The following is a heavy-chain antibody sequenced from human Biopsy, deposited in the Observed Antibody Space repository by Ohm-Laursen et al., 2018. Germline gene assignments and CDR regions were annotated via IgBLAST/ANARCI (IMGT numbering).Heavy chain of an antibody. CDR3: AGIVLGPTNDAFDI. D-gene: IGHD1-26*01. CDR1: GDSIRNYY. Sequence: TLSLTCTVSGDSIRNYYWSWIRQAAGKGLEWIGRIYPGGGTIYNPSLKSRVTMSVDTSKNHSSLNLNSVTAADTAVYYCAGIVLGPTNDAFDIWGQGTMVTVSS. CDR2: IYPGGGT. V-gene: IGHV4-4*07. J-gene: IGHJ3*02.